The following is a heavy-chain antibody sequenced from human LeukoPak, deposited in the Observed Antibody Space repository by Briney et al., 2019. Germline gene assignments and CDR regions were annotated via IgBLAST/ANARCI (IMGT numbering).Heavy chain of an antibody. CDR1: GFTFSSYS. CDR3: VRDRGTYRPIDY. Sequence: PGGSLRLSCAASGFTFSSYSMNWVRQAPGKGLEWVPSISSSSSYIYYADSVKGRFTVSRDNAQNSVYLQMNSLRVEDTAIYYCVRDRGTYRPIDYWGQGTLVTVSS. V-gene: IGHV3-21*04. D-gene: IGHD1-26*01. J-gene: IGHJ4*02. CDR2: ISSSSSYI.